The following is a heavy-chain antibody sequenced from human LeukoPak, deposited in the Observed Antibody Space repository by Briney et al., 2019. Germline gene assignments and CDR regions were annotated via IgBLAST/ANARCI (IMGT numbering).Heavy chain of an antibody. CDR3: ARENDYYDSSGYSRFGWFDP. J-gene: IGHJ5*02. CDR2: IIPIFGTA. D-gene: IGHD3-22*01. V-gene: IGHV1-69*06. Sequence: SVKVSCKASGGTFSSYAISWVRQAPGRGLEWMGGIIPIFGTANYAQKFQGRVTITADKSTSTAYMELSSLRSEDTAVYYCARENDYYDSSGYSRFGWFDPWGQGTLVTVSS. CDR1: GGTFSSYA.